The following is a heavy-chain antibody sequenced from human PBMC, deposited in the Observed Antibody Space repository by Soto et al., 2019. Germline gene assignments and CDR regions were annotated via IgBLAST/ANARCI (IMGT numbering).Heavy chain of an antibody. J-gene: IGHJ4*02. D-gene: IGHD6-6*01. Sequence: VQLLESGGGFVQPGGSLKLSCVASGFSFGNSPMSWVRQAPGKGLEWVSAISSAVNTYYADSVKGRFTISRDNSKNTLSLQMNSLRAEDTAVYYCAKQVRDGTSSPYYFDYWGQGTLVTVSS. CDR2: ISSAVNT. CDR3: AKQVRDGTSSPYYFDY. V-gene: IGHV3-23*01. CDR1: GFSFGNSP.